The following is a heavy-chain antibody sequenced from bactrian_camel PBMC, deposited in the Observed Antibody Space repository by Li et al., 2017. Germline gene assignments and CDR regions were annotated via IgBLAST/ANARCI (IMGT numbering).Heavy chain of an antibody. CDR2: IDRDNST. Sequence: HVQLVESGGGLVQPGGSLRLSCAASGYTYSSFCMGWFRQAPGKEREGVATIDRDNSTTYADSVKGRFTISKDNAKNSQYLQMNSLKPEDTAMYYCAAEFIPLTVQSRCTYDCYSGSWPGWSPPWLLGPGDPGHRL. J-gene: IGHJ6*01. V-gene: IGHV3S53*01. D-gene: IGHD3*01. CDR3: AAEFIPLTVQSRCTYDCYSGSWPGWSPPWL. CDR1: GYTYSSFC.